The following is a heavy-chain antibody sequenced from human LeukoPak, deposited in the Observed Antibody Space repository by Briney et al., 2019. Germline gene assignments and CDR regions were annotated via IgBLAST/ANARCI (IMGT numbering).Heavy chain of an antibody. CDR3: AKAHRGYCSGGSCYIDY. Sequence: GGSLRLSCEASGFSFSSYAMIWVRQAPGKGLEWVSAIFGSGGATQYADSVKGRFTISRDNSKNTLYLQMNSLRAEDTAVYYCAKAHRGYCSGGSCYIDYWGQGTLVTVSS. CDR2: IFGSGGAT. CDR1: GFSFSSYA. V-gene: IGHV3-23*01. D-gene: IGHD2-15*01. J-gene: IGHJ4*02.